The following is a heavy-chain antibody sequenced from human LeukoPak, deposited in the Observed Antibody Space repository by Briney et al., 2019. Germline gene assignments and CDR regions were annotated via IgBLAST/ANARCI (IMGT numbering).Heavy chain of an antibody. Sequence: GGSLRLSCAASGFTFSDYYMSWIRQAPGKGLEWVSYISSSGSTIYYADSVKGRFTISRDNAKNSLYLQMNSLRAEDTAVYYCARDDYRPGVGATPFDYWGQGTLVTVSS. D-gene: IGHD1-26*01. CDR2: ISSSGSTI. CDR3: ARDDYRPGVGATPFDY. J-gene: IGHJ4*02. CDR1: GFTFSDYY. V-gene: IGHV3-11*01.